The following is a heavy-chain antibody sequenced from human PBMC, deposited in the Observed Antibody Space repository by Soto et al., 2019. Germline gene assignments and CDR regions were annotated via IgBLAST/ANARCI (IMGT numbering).Heavy chain of an antibody. V-gene: IGHV1-69*12. Sequence: QVQLDQSGAEVKKPGSSVKLSCKASGGTFSNSAISWVRQAPGHGLEWMGGIMPIFRTPDYAQKFQARVTITADDSTSTAYMELSGLKPDDTAVYYCARDKDRQQLGGNYYYTLDVWGQGTTVTVSS. CDR1: GGTFSNSA. J-gene: IGHJ6*02. CDR2: IMPIFRTP. D-gene: IGHD6-13*01. CDR3: ARDKDRQQLGGNYYYTLDV.